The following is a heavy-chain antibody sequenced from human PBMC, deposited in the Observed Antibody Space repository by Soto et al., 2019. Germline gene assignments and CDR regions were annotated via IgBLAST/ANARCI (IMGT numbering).Heavy chain of an antibody. D-gene: IGHD2-8*01. CDR2: ISGDGADT. CDR3: VKDFRCAD. CDR1: GFTFMSNA. J-gene: IGHJ4*02. V-gene: IGHV3-23*04. Sequence: VQLVQSGAEVKKPGSSVKVSCVASGFTFMSNAMSWVRQAPGKGLEWVSAISGDGADTYYADSVRGRFTISRDNSKNTLSLQMNSLRDEDTALYYCVKDFRCADWGQGTRVTVSS.